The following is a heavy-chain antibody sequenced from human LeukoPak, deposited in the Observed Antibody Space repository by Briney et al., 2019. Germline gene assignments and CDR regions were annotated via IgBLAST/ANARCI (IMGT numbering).Heavy chain of an antibody. CDR2: ISSSSAYI. Sequence: PGGSLSLSCAASGFRFSTYSMNWVRQAPGKGLEWVSSISSSSAYIYYADSVKGRFIISRDNAENSLYLQLNSLRAEDTAVYYCARDWNYYYMDVWGKGTTVTVSS. CDR1: GFRFSTYS. V-gene: IGHV3-21*01. CDR3: ARDWNYYYMDV. J-gene: IGHJ6*03. D-gene: IGHD1-1*01.